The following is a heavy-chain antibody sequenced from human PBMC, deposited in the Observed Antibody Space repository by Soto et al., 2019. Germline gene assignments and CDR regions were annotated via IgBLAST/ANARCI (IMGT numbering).Heavy chain of an antibody. Sequence: SETLSLTCTVSGGSISSGGYYWSWIRQHPGKGLEWIGYIHYSGSTYYNPSLKSRVIISVDTSKNQFSLKLSSVTAADTAVYYCARGDYDILTGYPPFDTWGQGTLVTVS. CDR2: IHYSGST. J-gene: IGHJ5*02. D-gene: IGHD3-9*01. CDR3: ARGDYDILTGYPPFDT. V-gene: IGHV4-31*03. CDR1: GGSISSGGYY.